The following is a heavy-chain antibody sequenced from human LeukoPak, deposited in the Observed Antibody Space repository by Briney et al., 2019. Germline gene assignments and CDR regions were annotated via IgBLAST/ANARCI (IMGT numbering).Heavy chain of an antibody. J-gene: IGHJ4*02. CDR1: GFTFSSYG. Sequence: SGGSLRLSCAASGFTFSSYGMHWVRQAPGKGLEWVAVVWSDGSDKYYSDSVKGRFSISRDNSKNTLYLQMNSLRAEDTAVFFCARGSSTWPRAFDYWGQGILVTVSS. D-gene: IGHD6-13*01. V-gene: IGHV3-33*01. CDR2: VWSDGSDK. CDR3: ARGSSTWPRAFDY.